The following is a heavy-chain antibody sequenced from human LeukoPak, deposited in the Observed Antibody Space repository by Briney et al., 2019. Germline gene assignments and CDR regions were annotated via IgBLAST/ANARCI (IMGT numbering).Heavy chain of an antibody. CDR1: GYTFTSYD. Sequence: ASVKVSCKASGYTFTSYDINWVRQATGQGLEWMGWMNPNSGNTGYAQKFQGRVTMTRNTSISTAYMELSSLRSEDTAVYYYARGPKTYSSGWSPSGYYYGMDVWGQGTTVTVSS. V-gene: IGHV1-8*01. D-gene: IGHD6-19*01. CDR2: MNPNSGNT. CDR3: ARGPKTYSSGWSPSGYYYGMDV. J-gene: IGHJ6*02.